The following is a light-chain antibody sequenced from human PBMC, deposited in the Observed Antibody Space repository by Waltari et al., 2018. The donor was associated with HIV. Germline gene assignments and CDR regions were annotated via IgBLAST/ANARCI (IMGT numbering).Light chain of an antibody. Sequence: DIQMTQSPSSLSASVGDRITITCRTSQSIDSSLNVYQQKPGKALKLLINVAYNMETGIPSRFTGSGSGTSFTLTISNLLPEDIGTYYCQQSYSAPYTFGLGTKLEI. J-gene: IGKJ2*01. CDR1: QSIDSS. CDR3: QQSYSAPYT. V-gene: IGKV1-39*01. CDR2: VAY.